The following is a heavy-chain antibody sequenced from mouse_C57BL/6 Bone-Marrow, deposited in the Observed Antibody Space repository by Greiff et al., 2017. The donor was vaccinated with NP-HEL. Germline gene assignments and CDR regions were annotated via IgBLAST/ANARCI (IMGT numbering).Heavy chain of an antibody. CDR2: IYPRSGNT. J-gene: IGHJ3*01. CDR3: ANWDVWFAY. CDR1: GYTFTSYG. Sequence: QVQLQQSGAELARPGASVKLSCTASGYTFTSYGISWVKQRTGQGLEWIGEIYPRSGNTYSTEKFKGKATLTADKSSSTAYMELRSLTSEDSAVYFCANWDVWFAYWGQGTLVTVSA. D-gene: IGHD4-1*01. V-gene: IGHV1-81*01.